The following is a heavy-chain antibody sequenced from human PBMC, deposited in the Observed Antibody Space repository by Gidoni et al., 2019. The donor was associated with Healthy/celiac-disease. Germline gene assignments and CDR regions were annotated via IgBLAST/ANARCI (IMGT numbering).Heavy chain of an antibody. CDR3: ARVKPQYQLLKRYYFDY. CDR2: INHSGST. D-gene: IGHD2-2*01. Sequence: QVQLQQWGAGLLKPSETLSLTCAVYGGSFSGYYWSWIRQPPGKGLEWIGEINHSGSTNYNPSLKSRVTISVDTSKNQFSLKLSSVTAADTAVYYCARVKPQYQLLKRYYFDYWGQGTLVTVSS. CDR1: GGSFSGYY. J-gene: IGHJ4*02. V-gene: IGHV4-34*01.